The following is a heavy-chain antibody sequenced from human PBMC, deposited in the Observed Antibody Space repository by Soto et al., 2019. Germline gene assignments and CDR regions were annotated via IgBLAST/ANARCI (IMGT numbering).Heavy chain of an antibody. CDR2: ISWNSGSI. J-gene: IGHJ3*02. CDR3: AKDRRGIAAREDFDI. D-gene: IGHD6-6*01. Sequence: SLRLSCAASGFTFDDYAMHWVRQAPGKGLEWVSGISWNSGSIGYADSVKGRFTISRDNAKNSLYLQMNSLRAEDTALYYCAKDRRGIAAREDFDIWGQGTMVTVSS. CDR1: GFTFDDYA. V-gene: IGHV3-9*01.